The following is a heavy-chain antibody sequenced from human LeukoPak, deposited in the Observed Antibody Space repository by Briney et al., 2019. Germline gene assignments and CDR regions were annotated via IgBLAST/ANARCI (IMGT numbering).Heavy chain of an antibody. Sequence: SETLSLTCTVSGGSISSSSYYWSWIRQPAGKGLEWIGRIYTSGSTNYNPSLKSRVTMSVDTSKNQFSLKLSSVTAADTAVYYCARDRHYSGYVEVWGQGTLVTVSS. V-gene: IGHV4-61*02. CDR2: IYTSGST. D-gene: IGHD5-12*01. CDR3: ARDRHYSGYVEV. J-gene: IGHJ4*02. CDR1: GGSISSSSYY.